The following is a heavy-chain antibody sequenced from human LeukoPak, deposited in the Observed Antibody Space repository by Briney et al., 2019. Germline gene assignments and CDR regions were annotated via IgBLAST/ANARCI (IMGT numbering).Heavy chain of an antibody. CDR2: IYSGGST. V-gene: IGHV3-66*01. CDR1: GFTFSSYA. CDR3: ARVGRDGYSYYYYYMDV. D-gene: IGHD5-24*01. Sequence: GGSLRLSCAASGFTFSSYAMSWVRQAPGKGLEWVSVIYSGGSTYYADSVKGRFTISRDNSKNTLYLQMNSLRAEDTAVYYCARVGRDGYSYYYYYMDVWGKGTTVTISS. J-gene: IGHJ6*03.